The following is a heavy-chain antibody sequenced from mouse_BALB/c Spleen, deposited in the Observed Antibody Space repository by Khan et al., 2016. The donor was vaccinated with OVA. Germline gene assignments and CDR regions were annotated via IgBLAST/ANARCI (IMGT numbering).Heavy chain of an antibody. CDR1: GYTFTSYY. J-gene: IGHJ3*01. D-gene: IGHD2-2*01. CDR2: INPNNGGS. V-gene: IGHV1S81*02. Sequence: QVRLQQSGAELVKPGASVKLSCKASGYTFTSYYMYWVKQRPGQGLEWIGEINPNNGGSNCNEKFKSKATLTVDKSSSTAYMQLSSLTSEDSAVYYWTRSGYGSFAYWGQGTLVTVSA. CDR3: TRSGYGSFAY.